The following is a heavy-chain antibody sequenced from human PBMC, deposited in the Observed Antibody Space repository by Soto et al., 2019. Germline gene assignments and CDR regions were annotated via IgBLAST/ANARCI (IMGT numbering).Heavy chain of an antibody. D-gene: IGHD6-19*01. J-gene: IGHJ4*02. Sequence: AASVKVSCKASGYTFTGYYMHWVRQAPGQGLEWMGWINPNSGGTNYAQKFQGWVTMTRDTSISTAYMELSRLRSDDTAVYYCARGVEDIEVAATQDFDYWGQGTLVTVSS. V-gene: IGHV1-2*04. CDR1: GYTFTGYY. CDR3: ARGVEDIEVAATQDFDY. CDR2: INPNSGGT.